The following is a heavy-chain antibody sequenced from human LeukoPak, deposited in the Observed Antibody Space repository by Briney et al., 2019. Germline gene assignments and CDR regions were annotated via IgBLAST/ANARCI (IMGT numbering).Heavy chain of an antibody. CDR1: GFTFSSSA. CDR3: ARGLITVSGLRGDAFDI. Sequence: GGSLRLSCAASGFTFSSSAMSWLRQAPGKGLEWVSYISRSNGDTKFADSVKGRFTISRDNAKNSLILQMNNLRAEDTAMYYCARGLITVSGLRGDAFDIWGQGTMVTVSS. D-gene: IGHD3-10*02. CDR2: ISRSNGDT. J-gene: IGHJ3*02. V-gene: IGHV3-11*06.